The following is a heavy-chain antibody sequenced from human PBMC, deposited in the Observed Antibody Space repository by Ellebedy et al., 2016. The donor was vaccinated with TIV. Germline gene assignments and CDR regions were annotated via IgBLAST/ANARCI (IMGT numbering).Heavy chain of an antibody. J-gene: IGHJ4*02. Sequence: GGSLRLXXAASGFTFTSNSMNWVRQAPGKGLEWVSSISAISRHIAYADSVRGRFTISRDNAKNSLYLQMNSLRAEDAAVYYCAKDWSYGDYATAHFDYWGQGTLVTVSS. CDR3: AKDWSYGDYATAHFDY. CDR1: GFTFTSNS. V-gene: IGHV3-21*01. D-gene: IGHD4-17*01. CDR2: ISAISRHI.